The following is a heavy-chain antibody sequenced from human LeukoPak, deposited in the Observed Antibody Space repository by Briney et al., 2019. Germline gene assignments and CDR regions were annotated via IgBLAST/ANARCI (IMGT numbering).Heavy chain of an antibody. CDR2: ISVYNGNT. V-gene: IGHV1-18*01. J-gene: IGHJ4*02. CDR3: ARVYNYYDTSGYYLGNYFDH. D-gene: IGHD3-22*01. CDR1: GYTFTSYG. Sequence: VSVKVSCKASGYTFTSYGISWVRQAPGQGLEWMGWISVYNGNTNNAQKLQGRVTMTTDTSTSTAYMELRSLRSDDTAVYYCARVYNYYDTSGYYLGNYFDHWGRGTLVTVSS.